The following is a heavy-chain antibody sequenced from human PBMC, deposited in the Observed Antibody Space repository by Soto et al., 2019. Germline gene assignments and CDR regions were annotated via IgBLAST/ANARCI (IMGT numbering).Heavy chain of an antibody. CDR3: ARREYSSTWDSYYFHY. D-gene: IGHD6-13*01. J-gene: IGHJ4*02. Sequence: ESLKISCKGSGYTFTNYWIAWVRQMPGKGLEWMGIIYPGASDTRYSPSFQGQVTISADKSISTAYLQWSSLKASDTAIYYCARREYSSTWDSYYFHYWGQGTLVTVSS. CDR1: GYTFTNYW. V-gene: IGHV5-51*01. CDR2: IYPGASDT.